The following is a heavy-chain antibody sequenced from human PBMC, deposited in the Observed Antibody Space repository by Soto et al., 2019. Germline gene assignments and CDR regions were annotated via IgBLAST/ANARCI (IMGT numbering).Heavy chain of an antibody. CDR3: TTDPRIAAAGTDY. J-gene: IGHJ4*02. CDR1: GFTFSNAW. V-gene: IGHV3-15*01. Sequence: PGGSLRLSCAASGFTFSNAWMSWVRQAPGKGLEWVGRIKSKTDGGTTDYAAPVKGRFTISRDDSKNTLYLQMNSLKTEDTAVYYCTTDPRIAAAGTDYWGQGTLVTVSS. D-gene: IGHD6-13*01. CDR2: IKSKTDGGTT.